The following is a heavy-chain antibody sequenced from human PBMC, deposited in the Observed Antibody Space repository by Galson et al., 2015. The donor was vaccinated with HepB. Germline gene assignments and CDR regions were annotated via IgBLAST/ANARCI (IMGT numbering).Heavy chain of an antibody. CDR1: GFTFSSYA. Sequence: SLRLSCAASGFTFSSYAMHWVRQAPGKGLEWVAVISYDGSNKYYADSVKGRFTISRDNSKNTLYLQMNSLRAEDTAVYYCARDPDYYDSSGDQVFWGQGTLVTVSS. D-gene: IGHD3-22*01. CDR3: ARDPDYYDSSGDQVF. V-gene: IGHV3-30-3*01. CDR2: ISYDGSNK. J-gene: IGHJ4*02.